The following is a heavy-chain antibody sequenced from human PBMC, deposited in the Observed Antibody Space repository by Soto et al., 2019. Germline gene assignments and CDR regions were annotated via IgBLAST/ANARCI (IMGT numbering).Heavy chain of an antibody. CDR3: ARQPPTCSHNWRDP. CDR1: GGSLSGSSDF. Sequence: SETLSLTCTVSGGSLSGSSDFWGWIRQPPGKGLEWLGDISYSGRTYYNPTLKSRVTMSVDTNTNQFSLKLTSVTAADTAVYFCARQPPTCSHNWRDPWGQGTLVTAPQ. D-gene: IGHD6-19*01. CDR2: ISYSGRT. V-gene: IGHV4-39*01. J-gene: IGHJ5*02.